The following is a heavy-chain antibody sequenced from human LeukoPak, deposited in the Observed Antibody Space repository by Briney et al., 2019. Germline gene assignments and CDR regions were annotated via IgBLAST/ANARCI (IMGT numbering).Heavy chain of an antibody. CDR2: ISWNSGSI. D-gene: IGHD6-19*01. Sequence: GRSLRLSCAASGFTFDDYAMHWVRQAPGKGLEWVSGISWNSGSIGYADSVKGRFTISRDNAKNSLYLQMNSPRAEDTALYYCAKDRRRAVAGLFDYWGQGTLVTVSS. CDR1: GFTFDDYA. J-gene: IGHJ4*02. V-gene: IGHV3-9*01. CDR3: AKDRRRAVAGLFDY.